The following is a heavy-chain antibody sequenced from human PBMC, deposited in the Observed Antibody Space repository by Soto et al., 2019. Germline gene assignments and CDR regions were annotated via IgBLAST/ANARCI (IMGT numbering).Heavy chain of an antibody. CDR1: GGTFTGYY. Sequence: ASVKVSCKASGGTFTGYYLDWVRQAPGQGLEWMGWVNPNSGDTNYAQNFQGWVTMTRDTSINTAYMELNRLTSDDTAVYYCARDSGYDPDIYFDFWGQATLVTVSS. CDR2: VNPNSGDT. D-gene: IGHD5-12*01. V-gene: IGHV1-2*04. CDR3: ARDSGYDPDIYFDF. J-gene: IGHJ4*02.